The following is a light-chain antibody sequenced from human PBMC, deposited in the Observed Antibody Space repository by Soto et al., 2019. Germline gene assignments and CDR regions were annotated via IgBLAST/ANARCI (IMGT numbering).Light chain of an antibody. Sequence: EIVLTQSPATLSLSPGERATLSCRASQSVSSYLAWYQQKPGQAPRLLIYDASNRATGIPARFSGSGSGTDFTLTVSSLQSEDFAVYYCQQYSHWPRPFGQRTKVDI. J-gene: IGKJ1*01. CDR3: QQYSHWPRP. CDR1: QSVSSY. CDR2: DAS. V-gene: IGKV3-11*01.